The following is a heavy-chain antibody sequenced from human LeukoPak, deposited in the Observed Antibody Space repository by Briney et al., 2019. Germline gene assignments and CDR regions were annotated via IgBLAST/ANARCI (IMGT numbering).Heavy chain of an antibody. CDR1: GGSIGTYY. CDR2: IYVTGT. Sequence: SETLSLTCTVSGGSIGTYYWSWIRQSPGKGLEWIGYIYVTGTRYNPYLQSRVPISVDRSRNQFFLKMSSATAADTAVYYCARHIGGGIEDMDVWGKGTKVIVSS. D-gene: IGHD3-16*02. V-gene: IGHV4-59*08. CDR3: ARHIGGGIEDMDV. J-gene: IGHJ6*03.